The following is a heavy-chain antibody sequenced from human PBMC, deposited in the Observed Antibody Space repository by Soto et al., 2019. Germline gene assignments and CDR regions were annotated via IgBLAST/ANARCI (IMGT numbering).Heavy chain of an antibody. J-gene: IGHJ4*02. V-gene: IGHV3-48*03. D-gene: IGHD6-25*01. Sequence: GGSLRLSCAASGFTFSGYEMNWVRQAPGKGLEWISYISTSGSTIYYADSVRGRFTISRDDAKNSLYLQMNSLRAEDTAGYYCTRDKAAWYLPFDFWGQGTLVTVSS. CDR1: GFTFSGYE. CDR3: TRDKAAWYLPFDF. CDR2: ISTSGSTI.